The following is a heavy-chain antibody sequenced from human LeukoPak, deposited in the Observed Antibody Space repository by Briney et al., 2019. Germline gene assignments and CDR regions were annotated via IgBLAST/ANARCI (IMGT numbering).Heavy chain of an antibody. V-gene: IGHV3-48*02. CDR3: ARDGGLGSPRY. Sequence: GGSPCPSCAASGFTFSSYNMNWVRQAPGKGLEWVSYISSSSDTIHYADSVKGRFTISRDNAKDSLYLQMNSLRDDDTAVYYCARDGGLGSPRYWPRETLVTVSS. CDR1: GFTFSSYN. J-gene: IGHJ4*02. CDR2: ISSSSDTI. D-gene: IGHD3-10*01.